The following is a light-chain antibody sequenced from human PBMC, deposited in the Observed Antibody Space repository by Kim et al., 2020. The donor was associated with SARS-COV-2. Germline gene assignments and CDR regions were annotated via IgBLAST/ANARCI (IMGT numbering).Light chain of an antibody. Sequence: SGAPGETASITCGGDKIGSKSVPWYQQRPGQAPVLVIYYDTDRPSGIPERFSGSNSGDTATLTISRVEAEDEADYFCQVWDLYSMFFGGGTQLTVL. CDR2: YDT. J-gene: IGLJ2*01. V-gene: IGLV3-21*04. CDR1: KIGSKS. CDR3: QVWDLYSMF.